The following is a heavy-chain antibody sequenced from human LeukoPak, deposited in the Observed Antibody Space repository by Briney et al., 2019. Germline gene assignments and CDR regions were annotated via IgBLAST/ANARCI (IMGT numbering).Heavy chain of an antibody. CDR1: GGTFSSYA. CDR3: ARDLRDSSGYYYVPYDY. J-gene: IGHJ4*02. CDR2: IIPILGIA. V-gene: IGHV1-69*04. Sequence: SVKVSCKASGGTFSSYAISWVRQAPGQGLEWMGRIIPILGIANYAQKFQGRVTITADKSTSTAYMGLSSLRSEDTAVYYCARDLRDSSGYYYVPYDYWGQGTLVTVSS. D-gene: IGHD3-22*01.